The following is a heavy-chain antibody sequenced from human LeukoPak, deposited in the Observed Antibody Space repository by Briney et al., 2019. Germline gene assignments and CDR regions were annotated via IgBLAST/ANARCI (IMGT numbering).Heavy chain of an antibody. CDR3: SAFTNGGNSVDY. D-gene: IGHD2-21*02. CDR1: GYTFTSYG. J-gene: IGHJ4*02. CDR2: ISAYNGNT. V-gene: IGHV1-18*01. Sequence: GASVKVSCKASGYTFTSYGISWVRQAPGQGLEWMGWISAYNGNTNYAQKLQGRVTMTTDTSTSTAYMELSSLRSEDTAVYYCSAFTNGGNSVDYWGQGTLVTVSS.